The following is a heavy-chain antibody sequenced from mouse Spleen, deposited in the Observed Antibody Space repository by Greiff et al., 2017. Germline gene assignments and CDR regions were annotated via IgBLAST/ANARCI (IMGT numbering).Heavy chain of an antibody. J-gene: IGHJ1*01. D-gene: IGHD6-1*01. CDR2: INPSSGYT. CDR1: GYTFTSYT. V-gene: IGHV1-4*02. Sequence: QVQLQQSAAELARPGASVKMSCKASGYTFTSYTMHWVKQRPGQGLEWIGYINPSSGYTEYNQKFKDKATLTADKSSSTAYMQLSSLTSEDSAVYFCARHSRGYFDVWGAGTTVTVSS. CDR3: ARHSRGYFDV.